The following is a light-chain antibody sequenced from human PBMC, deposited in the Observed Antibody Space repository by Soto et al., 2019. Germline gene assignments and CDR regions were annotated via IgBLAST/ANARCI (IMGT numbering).Light chain of an antibody. J-gene: IGLJ3*02. CDR2: STN. Sequence: QTVVTQEPSFSVSPGGTVTLTCGLSSGSVSTSYYPSWYQQTPGQAPRTLIYSTNIRSSGVPDRFSGSILGNKAALTITGAPADDESDYYCVLYMGSGIWVFGGGTKLTVL. CDR3: VLYMGSGIWV. CDR1: SGSVSTSYY. V-gene: IGLV8-61*01.